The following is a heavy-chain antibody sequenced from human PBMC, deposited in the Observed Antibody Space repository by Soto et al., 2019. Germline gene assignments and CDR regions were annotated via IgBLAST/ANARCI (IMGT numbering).Heavy chain of an antibody. J-gene: IGHJ5*02. D-gene: IGHD6-19*01. CDR3: ARHYSSGSRNWFDT. CDR2: IYYSGST. CDR1: GGSINSSSYF. V-gene: IGHV4-39*01. Sequence: SETLSLTCSVSGGSINSSSYFLGWVRQPPGKGLEWIGSIYYSGSTYYTPSLRSRVTISVDTSKNQFSLKLSSVTAADTAVFYCARHYSSGSRNWFDTWGQGTLVTVSS.